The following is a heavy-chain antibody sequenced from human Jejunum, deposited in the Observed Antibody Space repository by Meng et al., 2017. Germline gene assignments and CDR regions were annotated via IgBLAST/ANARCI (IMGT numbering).Heavy chain of an antibody. V-gene: IGHV1-2*06. J-gene: IGHJ4*02. CDR2: INPDTGDT. Sequence: ASVKVSCKPSGYTFTAYYIHWWRHAPGQGLEWMGHINPDTGDTLYAQKFQGRVSMTGDTSISTAYVELSGLRSDDTAVYYCARDENISLGKLFGDYWGQGTLVTVSS. CDR3: ARDENISLGKLFGDY. CDR1: GYTFTAYY. D-gene: IGHD2-21*01.